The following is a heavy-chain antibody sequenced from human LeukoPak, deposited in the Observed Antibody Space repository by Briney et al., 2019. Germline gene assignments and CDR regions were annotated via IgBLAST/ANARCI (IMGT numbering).Heavy chain of an antibody. CDR1: GGSISSYY. CDR3: ARPSNYYDSSGSFDY. CDR2: ISDSGST. D-gene: IGHD3-22*01. V-gene: IGHV4-59*12. J-gene: IGHJ4*02. Sequence: PSETLSLTCTVSGGSISSYYWTWIRQPPGKGLEWIGYISDSGSTNYNPSLKSRVTISVDTSKKQFSLKLTSVTAADTAVYYCARPSNYYDSSGSFDYWGQGTLVTVSS.